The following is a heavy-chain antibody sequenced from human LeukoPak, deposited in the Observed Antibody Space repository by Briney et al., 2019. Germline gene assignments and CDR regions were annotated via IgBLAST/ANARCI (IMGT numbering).Heavy chain of an antibody. CDR2: IYTSGIT. CDR3: ARSGWHSSGYPITFDY. CDR1: GGSISSGSYY. V-gene: IGHV4-61*02. Sequence: SQTLSLXCTASGGSISSGSYYWSWIRQPAGKGLEWIGRIYTSGITNYNPSLKSRVTISVDTSKNQFSLKLSSVTAADTAVYYCARSGWHSSGYPITFDYWGQGTLVTVSS. D-gene: IGHD3-22*01. J-gene: IGHJ4*02.